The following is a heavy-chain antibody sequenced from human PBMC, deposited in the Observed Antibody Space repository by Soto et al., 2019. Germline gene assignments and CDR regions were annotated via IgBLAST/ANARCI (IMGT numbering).Heavy chain of an antibody. V-gene: IGHV3-23*01. CDR2: ISGSGDST. CDR1: GFTFSSYA. Sequence: EVQLLESGGGLVQPGGSLRLSCAASGFTFSSYAMRWVRQAPGKGLEWVSAISGSGDSTYYADSVKGRFTISRDNSKNTLYLQMNSLRAEDTAKYCCARRGSGSYYDYWGQGTLVTVSS. J-gene: IGHJ4*02. D-gene: IGHD1-26*01. CDR3: ARRGSGSYYDY.